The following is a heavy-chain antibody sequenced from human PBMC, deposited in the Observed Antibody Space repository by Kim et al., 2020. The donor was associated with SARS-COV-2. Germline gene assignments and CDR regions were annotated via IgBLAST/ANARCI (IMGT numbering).Heavy chain of an antibody. J-gene: IGHJ4*02. V-gene: IGHV3-53*01. CDR3: ARDRSYGSGSYYRFDY. D-gene: IGHD3-10*01. Sequence: GGSLRLSCAASGFTVSSNYMSWVRQAPGKGLEWVSVIYSGGSTYYADSVKGRFTISRDNSKNTLYLQMNSLRAEDTAVYYCARDRSYGSGSYYRFDYWGQGTLVTVSS. CDR1: GFTVSSNY. CDR2: IYSGGST.